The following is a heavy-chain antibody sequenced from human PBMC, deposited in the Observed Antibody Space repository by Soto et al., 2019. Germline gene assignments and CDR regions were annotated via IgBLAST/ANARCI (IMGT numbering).Heavy chain of an antibody. D-gene: IGHD3-22*01. J-gene: IGHJ4*02. CDR1: GFSFSNSE. Sequence: GGSLRLSCAASGFSFSNSEMNWIRQAPGKGLEWVSHMTGSGSAIYYADSVKGRFTISRDNAKNSLYLDLNSLRAEDTALYSWARSSGDYRPFDSWGQGTPVDVSS. CDR3: ARSSGDYRPFDS. V-gene: IGHV3-48*03. CDR2: MTGSGSAI.